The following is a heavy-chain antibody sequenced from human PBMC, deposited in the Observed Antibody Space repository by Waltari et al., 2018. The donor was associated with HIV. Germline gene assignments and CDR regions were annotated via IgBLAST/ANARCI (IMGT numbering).Heavy chain of an antibody. CDR1: GYTFTGYY. CDR2: INPNSGGT. CDR3: ARDVAEVGATKGGFDY. V-gene: IGHV1-2*02. J-gene: IGHJ4*02. D-gene: IGHD1-26*01. Sequence: QVQLVQSGAEVKKPGASVKVSCKASGYTFTGYYMHWVRQAPGQGLEWMGWINPNSGGTNNAKNFQGRVTMTRDTSISTAYMELSRLRSDDTAVYYCARDVAEVGATKGGFDYWGQGTLVTVSS.